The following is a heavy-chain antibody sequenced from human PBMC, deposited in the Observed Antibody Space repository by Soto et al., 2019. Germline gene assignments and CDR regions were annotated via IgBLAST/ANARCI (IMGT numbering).Heavy chain of an antibody. CDR3: AREPGV. D-gene: IGHD3-10*01. CDR2: IYYTGYT. Sequence: PSETLSLTCTVSGGSISSYYWSWIRQSPGKGLEWIGYIYYTGYTNYNPSLKSRVTISVDTSKNQFSLKLSSVTAADTAVYYCAREPGVWGQGSLVTVSS. CDR1: GGSISSYY. J-gene: IGHJ4*02. V-gene: IGHV4-59*12.